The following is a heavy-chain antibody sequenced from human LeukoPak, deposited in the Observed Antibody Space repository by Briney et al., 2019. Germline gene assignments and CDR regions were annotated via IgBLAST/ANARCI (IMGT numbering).Heavy chain of an antibody. CDR1: GLIFRNYA. V-gene: IGHV3-33*01. CDR3: AREDAQAAYYYYGLDV. CDR2: TSFDGSNK. D-gene: IGHD2-2*01. Sequence: GGSLRLSCVASGLIFRNYAMHWVRQAPGKGLEWVAGTSFDGSNKYYADSVKGRFTISRDNSKNTVDLQMNSLRVEDVGVYFCAREDAQAAYYYYGLDVWGPGTTVTVSS. J-gene: IGHJ6*02.